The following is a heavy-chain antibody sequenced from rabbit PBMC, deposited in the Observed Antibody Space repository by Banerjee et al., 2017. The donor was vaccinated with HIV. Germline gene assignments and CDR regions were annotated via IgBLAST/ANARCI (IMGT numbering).Heavy chain of an antibody. J-gene: IGHJ4*01. D-gene: IGHD8-1*01. CDR1: GFSLSSYY. CDR3: ARSASNYYVFNL. Sequence: QRQLEESGGGLVKPGGTLTLTCKVSGFSLSSYYMCWVRQAPGKGLELIACIYNGDGSTYYASWVNGRFTISRSTSLNTVDLKMTSLTAADTATYFCARSASNYYVFNLWGQGTLVTVS. CDR2: IYNGDGST. V-gene: IGHV1S43*01.